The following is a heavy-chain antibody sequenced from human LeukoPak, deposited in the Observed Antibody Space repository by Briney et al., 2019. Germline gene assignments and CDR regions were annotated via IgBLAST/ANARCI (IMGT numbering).Heavy chain of an antibody. Sequence: GGSLRLSCAASGFTFSGYAMSWVRQAPGKGLEWVSTLSGSGGGTYYADSVKGRFTISRDNSKNTLYLQMNSLRAEDTAVYYCAKGCGGDCYSGYFQHWGQGTLVTVSS. CDR3: AKGCGGDCYSGYFQH. CDR2: LSGSGGGT. V-gene: IGHV3-23*01. J-gene: IGHJ1*01. D-gene: IGHD2-21*01. CDR1: GFTFSGYA.